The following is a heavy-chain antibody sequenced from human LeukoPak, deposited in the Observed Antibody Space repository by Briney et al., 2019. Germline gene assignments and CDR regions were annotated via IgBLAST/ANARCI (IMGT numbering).Heavy chain of an antibody. Sequence: SETLSLTCAVYGGSFSGYYWSLIRQPPGKGLEWIGEINHSGSTNYNPSLKSRVTISVDTSKNQFSLKLRSVTAADTAVYYCAXXXXXXXXXXXXYXRGYYGMDVWGQGTTVTVSS. CDR2: INHSGST. CDR3: AXXXXXXXXXXXXYXRGYYGMDV. J-gene: IGHJ6*02. V-gene: IGHV4-34*01. CDR1: GGSFSGYY. D-gene: IGHD3-10*01.